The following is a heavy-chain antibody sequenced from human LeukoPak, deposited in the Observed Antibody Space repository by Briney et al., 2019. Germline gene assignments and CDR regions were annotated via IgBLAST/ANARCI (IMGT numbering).Heavy chain of an antibody. V-gene: IGHV4-34*01. CDR2: INHSGST. J-gene: IGHJ4*02. CDR1: GGSFSGYY. Sequence: SETLSLTCAVYGGSFSGYYWSWIRQPPGKGLEWIGEINHSGSTNYNPSLKSRVTISVDTSKNQFSLKLSSVTAADTAVYYCARGTDYYDSSGYYFDYWGQGTLATVSS. CDR3: ARGTDYYDSSGYYFDY. D-gene: IGHD3-22*01.